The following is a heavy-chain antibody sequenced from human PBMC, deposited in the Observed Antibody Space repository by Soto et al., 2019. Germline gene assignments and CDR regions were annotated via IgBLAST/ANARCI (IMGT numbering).Heavy chain of an antibody. J-gene: IGHJ2*01. CDR3: ASALVTYYYDSSGWYFDL. CDR1: GFTFSDYY. CDR2: ISSSSSYT. Sequence: QVQLVESGGGLVKPGGSLRLSCAASGFTFSDYYMSWIRQAPGKGLEWVSYISSSSSYTNYADSVKGRFTISRDNAKNSLYLQMNSLRAEDTAVYYCASALVTYYYDSSGWYFDLWGRGTLVTVSS. D-gene: IGHD3-22*01. V-gene: IGHV3-11*05.